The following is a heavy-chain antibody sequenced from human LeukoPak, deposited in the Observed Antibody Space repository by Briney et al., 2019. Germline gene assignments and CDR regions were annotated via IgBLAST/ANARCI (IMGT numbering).Heavy chain of an antibody. CDR1: GFTFSSYS. V-gene: IGHV3-48*04. J-gene: IGHJ4*02. Sequence: GGSQRLSCAASGFTFSSYSMNWVRQAPGKGLEWVSYISSSGNTIDYADSVKGRFNISRDNAKNSLYLQMVSLRAEDTAVYYCARLRGYSYGYGDYWGQGTLVTVSS. D-gene: IGHD5-18*01. CDR3: ARLRGYSYGYGDY. CDR2: ISSSGNTI.